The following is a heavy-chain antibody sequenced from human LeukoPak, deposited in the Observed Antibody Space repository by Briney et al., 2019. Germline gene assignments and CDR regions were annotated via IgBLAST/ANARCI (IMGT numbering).Heavy chain of an antibody. J-gene: IGHJ3*02. Sequence: SETLSLTCSVSGDSISSGSYYWSWIRQLAGKGLEWIGRIYTSGSTTYNPSLKSRVTILVDTSKNQFSLKLNSVTAADTAVYYCARERPGGNAFDIWGQGTMVTVSS. V-gene: IGHV4-61*02. CDR2: IYTSGST. D-gene: IGHD6-25*01. CDR1: GDSISSGSYY. CDR3: ARERPGGNAFDI.